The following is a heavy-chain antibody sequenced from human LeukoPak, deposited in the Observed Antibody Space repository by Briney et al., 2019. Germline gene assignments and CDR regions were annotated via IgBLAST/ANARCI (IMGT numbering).Heavy chain of an antibody. V-gene: IGHV4-59*01. J-gene: IGHJ5*02. CDR2: IYYSGST. CDR1: GGSISSYY. Sequence: SETLSLTCTVSGGSISSYYWSWIRQPPGKGLEWIGYIYYSGSTNYNPSLKSRVTISVDTSKNQFSLKLSSVTAADTAVYYCARSDSREIGELSWYNWFDPWGQGTLVTVSS. CDR3: ARSDSREIGELSWYNWFDP. D-gene: IGHD3-10*01.